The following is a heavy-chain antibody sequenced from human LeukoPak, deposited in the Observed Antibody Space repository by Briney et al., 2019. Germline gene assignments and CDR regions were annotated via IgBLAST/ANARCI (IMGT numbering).Heavy chain of an antibody. CDR3: ARDYYGSGSYVFDH. CDR1: GFTFSSYG. CDR2: ISRSSSTI. J-gene: IGHJ4*02. D-gene: IGHD3-10*01. Sequence: GGSLRLSCAASGFTFSSYGMNWVRQAPGKGLEWVSYISRSSSTIYYADSVKGRFTISRDNAKNSLYLQMNSLRDEDTAVYYCARDYYGSGSYVFDHWGQGTLVTVSS. V-gene: IGHV3-48*02.